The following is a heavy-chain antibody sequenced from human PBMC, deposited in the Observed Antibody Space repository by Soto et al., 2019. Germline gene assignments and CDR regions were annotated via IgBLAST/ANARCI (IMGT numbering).Heavy chain of an antibody. J-gene: IGHJ4*02. CDR3: ARDNSSRSGYFDY. V-gene: IGHV3-7*05. Sequence: GSLRLSCAASGFTFSSYWMSWVRQAPGKGLEWVANIKQDGSEKYYVDSVKGRFTISRDNAKNSLYLQMNSLRAEDTAVYYCARDNSSRSGYFDYWGQGTLVTVSS. CDR1: GFTFSSYW. CDR2: IKQDGSEK. D-gene: IGHD6-13*01.